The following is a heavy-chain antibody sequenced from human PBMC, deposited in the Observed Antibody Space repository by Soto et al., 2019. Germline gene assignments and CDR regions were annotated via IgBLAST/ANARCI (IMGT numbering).Heavy chain of an antibody. V-gene: IGHV4-31*03. J-gene: IGHJ3*02. Sequence: QVQLQESGPGLVKPSQTLSLTCTVSGGSISSGGYYWSWIRQHPGKGLEWIGYIYYSGSTYYNPSXKSRVTISVDXXKXQXYLKLSSVTAADTAVYYCARGGYYDSSGYYEGAFDIWGQGTMVTVSS. D-gene: IGHD3-22*01. CDR2: IYYSGST. CDR3: ARGGYYDSSGYYEGAFDI. CDR1: GGSISSGGYY.